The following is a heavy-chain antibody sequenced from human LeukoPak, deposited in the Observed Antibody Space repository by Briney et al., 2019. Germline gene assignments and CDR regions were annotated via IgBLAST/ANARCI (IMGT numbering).Heavy chain of an antibody. V-gene: IGHV4-59*11. CDR3: ATIKCGNIFGYFDF. CDR1: GGSISSHY. CDR2: LYDYGRT. Sequence: PSETLSLTCTVSGGSISSHYWSWIRQPPGKGLEWIGYLYDYGRTKHNPSLNSRLTLSADTSKNQFSLRLSSVTAADTAVYFCATIKCGNIFGYFDFWGQGILVAVSS. D-gene: IGHD5-18*01. J-gene: IGHJ4*02.